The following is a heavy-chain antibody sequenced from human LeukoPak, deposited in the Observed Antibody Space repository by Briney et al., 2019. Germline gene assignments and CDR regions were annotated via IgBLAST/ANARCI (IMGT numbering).Heavy chain of an antibody. D-gene: IGHD5-24*01. CDR3: ARDEMATLGAFDI. J-gene: IGHJ3*02. V-gene: IGHV4-39*07. CDR2: IYYSGST. CDR1: GGSISSSSYY. Sequence: SETLSLTCTVSGGSISSSSYYWGWIRQPPGKGLEWIGSIYYSGSTYYNPSLKSRVTISVDTSKNQFSLKLSSVTAADTAVYYCARDEMATLGAFDIWGQGTMVTVSS.